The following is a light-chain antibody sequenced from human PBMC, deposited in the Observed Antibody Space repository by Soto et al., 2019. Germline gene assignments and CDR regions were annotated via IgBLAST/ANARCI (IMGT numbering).Light chain of an antibody. V-gene: IGKV3-11*01. CDR3: QQRSNWPLT. CDR2: DAS. J-gene: IGKJ4*01. CDR1: ESVSSY. Sequence: EIVLTQSPATLSLSPGERATLSCRASESVSSYLAWYQQRPGQAPRLLIYDASNRASGIPARFSGSGSGTAVTITISSLEPEDFAVYYCQQRSNWPLTFGGGTKVEIK.